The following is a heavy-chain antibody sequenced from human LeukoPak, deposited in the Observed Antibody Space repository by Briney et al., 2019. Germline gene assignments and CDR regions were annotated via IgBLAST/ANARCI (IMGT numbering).Heavy chain of an antibody. D-gene: IGHD3-16*01. CDR1: GYTFTNYY. CDR2: INPNGGST. J-gene: IGHJ4*02. V-gene: IGHV1-46*01. Sequence: GASVKVSCKASGYTFTNYYIHWVRQAPGQGLEWVGLINPNGGSTGYAQRLQGRVTVTTDTSTSTVYMELNSLGSEDTAVYYCARERRAWGEDFWGQGTLVTVSS. CDR3: ARERRAWGEDF.